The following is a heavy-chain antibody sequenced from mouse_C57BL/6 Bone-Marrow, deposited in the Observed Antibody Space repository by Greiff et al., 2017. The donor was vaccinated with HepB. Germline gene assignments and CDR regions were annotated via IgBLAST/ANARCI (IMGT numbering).Heavy chain of an antibody. V-gene: IGHV1-82*01. D-gene: IGHD3-2*02. Sequence: VQLVESGPELVKPGASVKISCKASGYAFSSSWMNWVKQRPGKGLEWIGRIYPGDGDTNYNGKFKGKATLTADKSSSTAYMQLSSLTSEDSAVYFCARSQGYPYYFDYWGQGTTLTGSS. CDR3: ARSQGYPYYFDY. CDR1: GYAFSSSW. CDR2: IYPGDGDT. J-gene: IGHJ2*01.